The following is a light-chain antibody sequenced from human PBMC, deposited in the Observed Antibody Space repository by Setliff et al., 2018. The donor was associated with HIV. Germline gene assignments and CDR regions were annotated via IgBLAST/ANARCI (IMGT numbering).Light chain of an antibody. CDR1: SSDVGGYSL. V-gene: IGLV2-14*02. Sequence: QSALTQPASVSGSPGQSITISCTGTSSDVGGYSLVSWFQQHSGEAPTLMLYEVSKRPSGVSDRFSGSKSGNTASLTISGLRAEDEADYYCSSFTSSSSYVFGTGTKVTVL. CDR2: EVS. CDR3: SSFTSSSSYV. J-gene: IGLJ1*01.